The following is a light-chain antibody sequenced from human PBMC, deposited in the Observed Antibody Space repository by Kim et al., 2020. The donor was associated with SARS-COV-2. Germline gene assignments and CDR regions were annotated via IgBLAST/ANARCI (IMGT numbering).Light chain of an antibody. V-gene: IGKV3-20*01. J-gene: IGKJ1*01. CDR3: QQYGSSLRT. CDR2: DAS. CDR1: QSVGNTF. Sequence: APGERATLSCRASQSVGNTFLAWYQQKPGQAPRLLIYDASSRATGIPDRFSGSGSGTDFTLSISRLEPEDFAVYYCQQYGSSLRTFGQGTKVDIK.